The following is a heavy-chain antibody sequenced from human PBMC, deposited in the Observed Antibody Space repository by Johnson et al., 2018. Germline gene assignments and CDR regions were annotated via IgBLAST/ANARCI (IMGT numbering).Heavy chain of an antibody. J-gene: IGHJ3*02. CDR1: GGSVSSSY. V-gene: IGHV4-59*02. Sequence: QVQLQESGPGLLKPSETLSLTCTVSGGSVSSSYWSWIRQPPGKGVEWIGYVSYSGSTDYSPSLKSRLTISLDTSKNQFSLKLSSGTTADTAVYYCARYGSSTFWAFKIWGQGRVVTVSS. D-gene: IGHD2/OR15-2a*01. CDR3: ARYGSSTFWAFKI. CDR2: VSYSGST.